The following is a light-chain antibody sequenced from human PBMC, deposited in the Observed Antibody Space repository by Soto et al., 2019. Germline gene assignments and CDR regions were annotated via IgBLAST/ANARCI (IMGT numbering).Light chain of an antibody. V-gene: IGKV3-15*01. CDR2: GAS. CDR1: ESLSTY. J-gene: IGKJ2*01. CDR3: QSYNDWPFT. Sequence: EIVMKQSTATLSVSPGERVTLSCRASESLSTYVAWYQQKPGQAPRLLIYGASTKDTGIPARLSGSGSETDFALTIRNLQSEDFAVYYCQSYNDWPFTFGQGTKLEI.